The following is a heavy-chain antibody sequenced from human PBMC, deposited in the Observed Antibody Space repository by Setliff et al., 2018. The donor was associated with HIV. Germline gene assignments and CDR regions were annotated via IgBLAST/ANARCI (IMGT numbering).Heavy chain of an antibody. D-gene: IGHD2-21*02. V-gene: IGHV5-51*01. J-gene: IGHJ4*02. CDR2: IFPGDSKM. CDR3: ARGIAALTASFDY. CDR1: GYGFTSYW. Sequence: GESLKISCKGSGYGFTSYWIAWVRQKPGKGLEWMGIIFPGDSKMHYSPSFQGRVTLSADKSISTAYLQWSSLQTSDSGMYYCARGIAALTASFDYWGQGSLVTVSS.